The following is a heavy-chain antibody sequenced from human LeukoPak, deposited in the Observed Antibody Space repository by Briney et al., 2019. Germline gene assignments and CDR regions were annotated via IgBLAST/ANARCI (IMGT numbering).Heavy chain of an antibody. CDR2: IIPIFGTA. D-gene: IGHD2-2*01. Sequence: SVKVSCKASGGTFISYAISWVRQAPGQGLEWMGGIIPIFGTANYAQKFQGRVTITADESTSTAYMELSSLRSEDTAVYYCARVEYCSSTSCYDPYFDYWGQGTLVTVSS. J-gene: IGHJ4*02. CDR3: ARVEYCSSTSCYDPYFDY. V-gene: IGHV1-69*13. CDR1: GGTFISYA.